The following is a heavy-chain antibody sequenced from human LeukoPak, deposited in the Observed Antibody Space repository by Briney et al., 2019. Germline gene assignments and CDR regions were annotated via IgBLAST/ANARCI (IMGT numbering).Heavy chain of an antibody. CDR3: ARDPRRDGSPEGY. CDR2: IIPIFGTA. CDR1: GGTFSSYA. D-gene: IGHD5-24*01. V-gene: IGHV1-69*05. J-gene: IGHJ4*02. Sequence: ASVKVSCKASGGTFSSYAISWVRQAPGQGLEWMGGIIPIFGTANYAQKFQGRVTITTDESTSTAYMELSSLRSEDTAVYYCARDPRRDGSPEGYWGQGTLVTVSS.